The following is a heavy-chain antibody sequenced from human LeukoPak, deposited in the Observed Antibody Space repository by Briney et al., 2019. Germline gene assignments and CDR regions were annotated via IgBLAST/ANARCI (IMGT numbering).Heavy chain of an antibody. J-gene: IGHJ4*02. CDR2: IRYDGNNK. D-gene: IGHD3-22*01. CDR3: AKDQYYYDTSGYPIY. Sequence: GGSLRLSCAASEFTFSSFGMHWVRQAPGKRLEWVAFIRYDGNNKYYADSVRGRFTISRDNSKNTLYLEMNSLRAEDTAVYYCAKDQYYYDTSGYPIYWGQGTLVTASS. CDR1: EFTFSSFG. V-gene: IGHV3-30*02.